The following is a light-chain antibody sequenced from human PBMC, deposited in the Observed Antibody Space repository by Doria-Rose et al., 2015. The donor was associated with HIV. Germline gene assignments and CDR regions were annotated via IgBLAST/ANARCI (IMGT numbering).Light chain of an antibody. CDR1: QSLLYTSKNY. CDR3: QQYYDTPS. J-gene: IGKJ3*01. V-gene: IGKV4-1*01. CDR2: WAS. Sequence: DIRLTQSPESLGMSLGERATLNCKSNQSLLYTSKNYLAWYQQKPGQPPKLLIYWASTWQSGVPARFSGSGSGTDFTITISSLEAEDVAVYYCQQYYDTPSFGPGTTVDIK.